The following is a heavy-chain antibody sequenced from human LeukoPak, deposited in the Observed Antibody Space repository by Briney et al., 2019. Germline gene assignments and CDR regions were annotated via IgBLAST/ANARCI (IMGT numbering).Heavy chain of an antibody. J-gene: IGHJ6*03. CDR2: INGGGRST. CDR3: AKNSGEGSYSSSREQTHYYYYYMDV. V-gene: IGHV3-74*03. Sequence: PGGSLRRYCAGSGFTFSRYWMHWVRPAQGQGLVWGSRINGGGRSTTYADYEKGRVTISRDNAENTLYLQMNSLRAEDTAVYYCAKNSGEGSYSSSREQTHYYYYYMDVWGKGTTVTVSS. D-gene: IGHD6-13*01. CDR1: GFTFSRYW.